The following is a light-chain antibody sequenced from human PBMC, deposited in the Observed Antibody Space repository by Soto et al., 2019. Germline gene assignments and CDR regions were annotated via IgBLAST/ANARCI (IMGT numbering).Light chain of an antibody. CDR2: GAS. Sequence: IMLTQSPGTLSLSPGERATLSFSSSQSVSSSYLAWYQQKPGQAPRLLIYGASSRATGIPDRFSGSGSGTDFTLTISRLEPEDFAVYYCQQYGSSPGTFGQGTKVDIK. CDR3: QQYGSSPGT. J-gene: IGKJ1*01. CDR1: QSVSSSY. V-gene: IGKV3-20*01.